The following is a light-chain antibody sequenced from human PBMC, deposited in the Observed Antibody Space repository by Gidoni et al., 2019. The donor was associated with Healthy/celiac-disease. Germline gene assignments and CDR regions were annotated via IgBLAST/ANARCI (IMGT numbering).Light chain of an antibody. CDR2: HVS. V-gene: IGLV2-14*03. Sequence: QSALTQPASVSGFPGQSITISCTGSSSDVPGSVFVSWYQQHPASPPKLIIYHVSNRPSGVSTRFSGSKSGNTASLTISGLQAEDEGDYYCSLYTRSSTWVFGGGTKLTVL. CDR3: SLYTRSSTWV. CDR1: SSDVPGSVF. J-gene: IGLJ3*02.